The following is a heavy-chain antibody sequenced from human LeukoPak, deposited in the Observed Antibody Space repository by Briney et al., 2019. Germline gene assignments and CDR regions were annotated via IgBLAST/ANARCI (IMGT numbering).Heavy chain of an antibody. D-gene: IGHD3-9*01. CDR2: IYYSGSI. J-gene: IGHJ4*02. CDR3: ARYVTIFVGSESN. Sequence: SETLSLTCTVSGGSISSSGYYWGWIRQSPGKGLEWIGSIYYSGSIYYNPSLKSRVTISVDTSKNQFSLKLSSVTAADTAVYYCARYVTIFVGSESNWGQGTLVTVSS. CDR1: GGSISSSGYY. V-gene: IGHV4-39*01.